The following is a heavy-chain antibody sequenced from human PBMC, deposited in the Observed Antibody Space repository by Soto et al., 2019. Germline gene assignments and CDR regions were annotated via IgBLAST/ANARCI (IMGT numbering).Heavy chain of an antibody. V-gene: IGHV1-69*13. CDR1: GGTFSSYA. CDR2: IIPIFGTA. Sequence: SVKVSCKASGGTFSSYAISWVRQAPGQGLEWMGGIIPIFGTANYAQKFQGRVTITADESTSTAYMELSSLRSEDTAVYYCARGYCSSTSCYGEYYYGMDVWGQGTTVTVSS. D-gene: IGHD2-2*01. J-gene: IGHJ6*02. CDR3: ARGYCSSTSCYGEYYYGMDV.